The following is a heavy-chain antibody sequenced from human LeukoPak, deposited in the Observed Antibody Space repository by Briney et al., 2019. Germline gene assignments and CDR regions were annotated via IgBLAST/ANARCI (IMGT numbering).Heavy chain of an antibody. CDR2: INTDGSRT. CDR1: GFMFSNPW. J-gene: IGHJ2*01. CDR3: ARDSASGRFFDL. V-gene: IGHV3-74*03. D-gene: IGHD3-10*01. Sequence: QPGGSLKLSCVGPGFMFSNPWKHWVRQGPGKGLMWLSRINTDGSRTTYEDSVKGRFTIARDNAKNTLYLHLDSLRVDDTAMYYCARDSASGRFFDLWGRGTLVTVAS.